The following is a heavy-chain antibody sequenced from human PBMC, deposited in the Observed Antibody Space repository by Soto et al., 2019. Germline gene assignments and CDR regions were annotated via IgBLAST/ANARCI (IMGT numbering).Heavy chain of an antibody. V-gene: IGHV3-30-3*01. CDR1: GFTFSSYA. Sequence: QVQLVESGGGVVQPGRSLRLSCATSGFTFSSYAMHWVRQAPGKGLEWVAVISYDGSNKYYADSVKGRFTISRDNSKNTLYLQMNSLRAEDTAVYYCARDYSNYALDYWGQGTLVTVSS. D-gene: IGHD4-4*01. CDR3: ARDYSNYALDY. CDR2: ISYDGSNK. J-gene: IGHJ4*02.